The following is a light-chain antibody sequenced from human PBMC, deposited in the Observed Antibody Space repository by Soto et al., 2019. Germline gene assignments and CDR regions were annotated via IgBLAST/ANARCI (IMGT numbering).Light chain of an antibody. CDR3: QQYNNWPPKIT. J-gene: IGKJ5*01. V-gene: IGKV3-15*01. CDR2: DTS. CDR1: QGVSSSY. Sequence: EIVLTQSPGTLSLSPGERATLSCRASQGVSSSYLAWYQQKPGQAPRLLIYDTSTRATGIPARFSGSGSETEFTLTISSLQSEDFAVYYCQQYNNWPPKITFGQGTRLEI.